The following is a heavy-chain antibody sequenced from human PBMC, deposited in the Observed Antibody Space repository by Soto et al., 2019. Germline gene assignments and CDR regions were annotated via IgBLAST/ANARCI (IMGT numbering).Heavy chain of an antibody. V-gene: IGHV6-1*01. CDR3: TTGATSGRYAFHI. CDR2: TYYRSKWYT. Sequence: SQTLSLTCAISGDSVASNSAAWNWIRQSPSRGLEWLGRTYYRSKWYTDYAESVKSRITINPDTSKNQVSLQLKSVTPEDTAVYYCTTGATSGRYAFHIWGQGTMVTVS. D-gene: IGHD3-3*01. J-gene: IGHJ3*02. CDR1: GDSVASNSAA.